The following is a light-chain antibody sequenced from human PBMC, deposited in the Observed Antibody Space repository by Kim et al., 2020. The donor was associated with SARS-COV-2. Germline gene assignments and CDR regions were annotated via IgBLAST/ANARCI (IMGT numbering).Light chain of an antibody. J-gene: IGLJ2*01. V-gene: IGLV1-51*01. CDR2: DNN. CDR3: GTWDNSLSTGV. CDR1: NSNIGNNY. Sequence: GQKLTISCSGGNSNIGNNYVSWYQQLPGTAPKLLIYDNNKRPSGIPDRFSGSKSGTSATLGITGLQTGDEADYYCGTWDNSLSTGVFGGGTQLTV.